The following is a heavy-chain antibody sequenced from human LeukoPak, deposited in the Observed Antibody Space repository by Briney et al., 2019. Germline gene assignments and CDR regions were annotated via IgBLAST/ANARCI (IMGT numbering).Heavy chain of an antibody. Sequence: SETLSLTCAVNGGSFSAYNWSWIRQPPGKGLEWIGYIYYSGSTNYNPSLKSRVTISVDTSKNQFSLKLSSMTAADTAVYYCARLEAGTAYDYWGQGTLVTVSS. CDR2: IYYSGST. CDR1: GGSFSAYN. V-gene: IGHV4-59*08. J-gene: IGHJ4*02. D-gene: IGHD6-19*01. CDR3: ARLEAGTAYDY.